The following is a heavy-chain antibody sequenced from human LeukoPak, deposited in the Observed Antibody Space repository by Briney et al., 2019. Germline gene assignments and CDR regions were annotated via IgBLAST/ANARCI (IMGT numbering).Heavy chain of an antibody. D-gene: IGHD3-10*01. CDR2: ISGSGGST. Sequence: PGGSLRLSCAASGFTFSSYAMSWVRQAPGKGLEWVSAISGSGGSTYYADSVKGRFTISRDNSKNTLYLQMSSLRAEDTAVYYCAKGTMVRGVIITPFDYWGQGTLVTVSS. V-gene: IGHV3-23*01. CDR3: AKGTMVRGVIITPFDY. J-gene: IGHJ4*02. CDR1: GFTFSSYA.